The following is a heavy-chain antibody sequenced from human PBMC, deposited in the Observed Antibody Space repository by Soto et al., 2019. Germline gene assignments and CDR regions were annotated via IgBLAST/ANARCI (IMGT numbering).Heavy chain of an antibody. D-gene: IGHD3-22*01. Sequence: SETLSLTCTVSGGSISSGDYYWTWIRQPPGKGLEWIGYIYYSGNTYYTPSLKSRVTFSVDTSKNQFSLNLRSVTAADTAVYYCARGDLSSASRFQYWGQGTMLTV. CDR1: GGSISSGDYY. CDR3: ARGDLSSASRFQY. CDR2: IYYSGNT. J-gene: IGHJ1*01. V-gene: IGHV4-30-4*01.